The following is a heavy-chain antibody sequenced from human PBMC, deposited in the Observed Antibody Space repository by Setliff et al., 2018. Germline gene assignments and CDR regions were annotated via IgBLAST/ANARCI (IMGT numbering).Heavy chain of an antibody. CDR3: ARERTTNWEGYYFDY. CDR2: ISVYNGKT. CDR1: GYTFTSYG. D-gene: IGHD7-27*01. J-gene: IGHJ4*02. Sequence: GASVKVSCKASGYTFTSYGFSWVRQAPGQGLEWMGWISVYNGKTRYAQKFQGRVTITADESTSTAYMELSSLRSEDTAVYYCARERTTNWEGYYFDYWGQGTLVTVSS. V-gene: IGHV1-18*01.